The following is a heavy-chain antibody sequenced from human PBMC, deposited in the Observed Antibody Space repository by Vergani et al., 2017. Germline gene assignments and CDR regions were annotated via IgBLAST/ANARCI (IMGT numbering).Heavy chain of an antibody. Sequence: QVQLQQWGAGLLKPSETLSLTCAVYGGSFSAYYWSWIRQPPGKGLEWIGEINHSGSTNYNPSLKSRVTISVDTSKNQFSLKLSSVTAADTAVYYCARGDRQIRGIAAAGRGSYMDVWGKXP. V-gene: IGHV4-34*01. CDR1: GGSFSAYY. D-gene: IGHD6-13*01. J-gene: IGHJ6*03. CDR3: ARGDRQIRGIAAAGRGSYMDV. CDR2: INHSGST.